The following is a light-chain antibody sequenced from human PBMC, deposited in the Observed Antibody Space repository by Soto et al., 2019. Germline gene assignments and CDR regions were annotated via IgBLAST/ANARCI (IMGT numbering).Light chain of an antibody. V-gene: IGKV1-39*01. CDR2: AAS. J-gene: IGKJ3*01. CDR3: QQSYSTVR. CDR1: QSISSY. Sequence: DIQMTQSPSSLSASVGDRVTITCRASQSISSYLNWYQQKPGKAPKLLIYAASSLQSGVPSRFSGSGSGTDFTLTISSLQPEDFATYYCQQSYSTVRFGPGTKVDIK.